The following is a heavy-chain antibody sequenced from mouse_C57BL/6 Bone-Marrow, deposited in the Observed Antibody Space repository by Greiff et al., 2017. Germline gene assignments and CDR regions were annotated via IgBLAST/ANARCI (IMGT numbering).Heavy chain of an antibody. CDR3: ARRGYYGSVFDY. CDR2: FHPYNDDT. J-gene: IGHJ2*01. Sequence: VKLQQSGAELVKPGASVKMSCKASGYTFTTYPIEWMKQNHGKSLEWIGNFHPYNDDTKYNEKFKGKATLTVEKSSSAVYLELSRLTSDDSAVYYCARRGYYGSVFDYWGQGTTLTVSS. V-gene: IGHV1-47*01. D-gene: IGHD1-1*01. CDR1: GYTFTTYP.